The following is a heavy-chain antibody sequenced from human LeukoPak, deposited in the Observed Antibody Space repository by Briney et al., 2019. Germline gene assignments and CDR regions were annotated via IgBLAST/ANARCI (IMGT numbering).Heavy chain of an antibody. J-gene: IGHJ4*02. CDR2: IDPSDSET. V-gene: IGHV5-51*01. CDR1: GYSFTSYW. D-gene: IGHD5-18*01. CDR3: ARQTAMGRSGDY. Sequence: GESLKISCKASGYSFTSYWIGWVRQMPGKGLEWMGIIDPSDSETRYTPSFQGQVTISVDKPLTTADLQWNSPKASDTAMYYCARQTAMGRSGDYWGQGTLVTVSS.